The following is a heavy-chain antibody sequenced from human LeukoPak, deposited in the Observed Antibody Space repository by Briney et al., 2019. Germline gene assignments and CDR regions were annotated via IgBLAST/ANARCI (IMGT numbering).Heavy chain of an antibody. V-gene: IGHV4-59*01. Sequence: SETLSLTCTVSGGSISSYYWSWIRQPPGKGLEWIGYIYYSGSTNYNPSLKSRVTISVDTSKNQFSLKLSSVTAADTAVYYCARFRYSYGHGPVRAFDIWGQGTMVTVSS. CDR1: GGSISSYY. CDR3: ARFRYSYGHGPVRAFDI. J-gene: IGHJ3*02. CDR2: IYYSGST. D-gene: IGHD5-18*01.